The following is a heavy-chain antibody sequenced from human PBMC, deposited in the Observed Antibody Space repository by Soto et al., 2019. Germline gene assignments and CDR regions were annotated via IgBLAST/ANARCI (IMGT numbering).Heavy chain of an antibody. J-gene: IGHJ3*02. CDR1: GFTFSSYA. V-gene: IGHV3-23*01. D-gene: IGHD3-22*01. CDR3: AKVARITMIVVEPRPERYDAFDI. CDR2: ISGSGGST. Sequence: PGGSLRLSCAASGFTFSSYAMSWVRQAPGKGLEWVSAISGSGGSTYYADSVKGRFTISRDNSKNTLYLQMNSLRAEDTAVYYCAKVARITMIVVEPRPERYDAFDIWGQGTMVTVS.